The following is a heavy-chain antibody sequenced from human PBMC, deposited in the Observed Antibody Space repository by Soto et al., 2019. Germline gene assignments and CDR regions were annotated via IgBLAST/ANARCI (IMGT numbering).Heavy chain of an antibody. CDR2: IYYSGST. Sequence: QLQLQESGPGLVKPSETLSLTCTVSGGSISSSSYYWGWIRQPPGKGLEWIGSIYYSGSTYHNPSLKSRVTISVDTSKNQFSLKLSSVTAADTAVYYCARLKVQWELLDYWGQGTLVTVSS. CDR1: GGSISSSSYY. D-gene: IGHD1-26*01. V-gene: IGHV4-39*01. CDR3: ARLKVQWELLDY. J-gene: IGHJ4*02.